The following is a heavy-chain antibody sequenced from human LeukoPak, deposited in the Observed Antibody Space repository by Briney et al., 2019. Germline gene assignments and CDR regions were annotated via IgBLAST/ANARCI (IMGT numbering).Heavy chain of an antibody. J-gene: IGHJ4*02. V-gene: IGHV4-59*01. D-gene: IGHD1-26*01. CDR2: IYYSGST. CDR1: GGSISSYY. Sequence: SETLSLTCTVSGGSISSYYWSWIRQPPGKGLEWIGYIYYSGSTNYNPSLKSRVTISVDTSKIQFSLKLSSVTAADTAVYYCAREEGTSGSLDYWGQGTLVTVSS. CDR3: AREEGTSGSLDY.